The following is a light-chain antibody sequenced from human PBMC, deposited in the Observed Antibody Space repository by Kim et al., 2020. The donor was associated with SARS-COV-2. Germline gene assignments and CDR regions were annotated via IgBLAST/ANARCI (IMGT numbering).Light chain of an antibody. CDR1: QSVSGW. J-gene: IGKJ1*01. Sequence: DIQMTQSPSTLSVSVGDRVSITCRASQSVSGWFVWYQQKPGRTPKVLIYDAFTLESGVPSRFSGSGSGTEFTLTISSLQPDDFATYYCERNDEDPWTFGEGTK. CDR3: ERNDEDPWT. V-gene: IGKV1-5*01. CDR2: DAF.